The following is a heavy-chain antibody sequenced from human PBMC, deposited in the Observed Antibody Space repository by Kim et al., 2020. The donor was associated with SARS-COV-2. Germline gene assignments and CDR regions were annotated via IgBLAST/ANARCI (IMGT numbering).Heavy chain of an antibody. V-gene: IGHV3-23*01. CDR3: AKDPGG. J-gene: IGHJ4*02. CDR2: GSGGST. D-gene: IGHD3-10*01. Sequence: GSGGSTYYEDSVKGRFTISRDNSKNTLYLQMNSLRAEDTAVYYCAKDPGGWGQGTLVTVSS.